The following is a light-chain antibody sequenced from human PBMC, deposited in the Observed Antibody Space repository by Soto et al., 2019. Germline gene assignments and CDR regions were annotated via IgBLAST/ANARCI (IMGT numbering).Light chain of an antibody. CDR1: QSVSTY. V-gene: IGKV3-11*01. Sequence: EIVLTQSPATLSLSPGESATLSCRASQSVSTYLAWYQHKPGLAPRLLISDASNRATGIPARFSGSGSGTDFTLTISGLEPEDFAVYYCQQRSNWPPYTFGQGTKLEMK. CDR3: QQRSNWPPYT. J-gene: IGKJ2*01. CDR2: DAS.